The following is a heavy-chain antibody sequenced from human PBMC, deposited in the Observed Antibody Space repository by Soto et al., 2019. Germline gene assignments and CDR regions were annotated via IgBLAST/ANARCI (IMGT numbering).Heavy chain of an antibody. CDR3: ARHRGFGSRSYIDH. CDR2: IDPSDSYL. Sequence: PGESLKISCKVSGYTFTNNWISWVRQMPCKGLEWIGRIDPSDSYLNYSPSFQGHVTISAGKSTTTAYLHFSSLKASDTAVYYCARHRGFGSRSYIDHWGQGTLVTVSS. D-gene: IGHD3-10*01. J-gene: IGHJ5*02. CDR1: GYTFTNNW. V-gene: IGHV5-10-1*01.